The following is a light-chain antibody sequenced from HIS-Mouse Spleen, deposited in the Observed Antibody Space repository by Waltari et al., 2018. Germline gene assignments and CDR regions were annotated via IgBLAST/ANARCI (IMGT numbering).Light chain of an antibody. Sequence: SYELTQPPSVSVSPGQTATITCPGDALPKQYRYWDQQKPGQAPVLVIYKDSERPSGIPERFSGSSSGTTVTLTISGVQAEDEADYYCQSADSSGTGWVFGGGTKLTVL. V-gene: IGLV3-25*03. J-gene: IGLJ3*02. CDR2: KDS. CDR1: ALPKQY. CDR3: QSADSSGTGWV.